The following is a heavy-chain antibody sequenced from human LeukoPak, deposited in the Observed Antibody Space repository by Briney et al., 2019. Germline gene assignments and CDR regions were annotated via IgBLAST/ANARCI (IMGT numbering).Heavy chain of an antibody. Sequence: PGGSLRLSCAASGFTFRNYWLHWVRQVPGEGLVWVSRIKTDGSTTNYADFAKGRFTISRDNAKNTLYLQMNSLRVEDTAVYYCTRADDGSGYNAFDLWGQGTMLTVSS. CDR1: GFTFRNYW. V-gene: IGHV3-74*01. CDR3: TRADDGSGYNAFDL. J-gene: IGHJ3*01. D-gene: IGHD3-22*01. CDR2: IKTDGSTT.